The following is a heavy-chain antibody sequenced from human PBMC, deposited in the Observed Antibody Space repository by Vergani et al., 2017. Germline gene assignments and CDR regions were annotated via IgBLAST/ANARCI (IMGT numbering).Heavy chain of an antibody. CDR2: ISAYNGNT. Sequence: QVQLVQSGAEVKKPGSSVKVSCKASGGTFSSYAISWVRQAPGQGLEWMGWISAYNGNTNYAQKLQGRVTMTTDTSTSTAYMELRSLRSDDTAVYYCARTYSNYNWFDPWGQGTLVTVSS. CDR1: GGTFSSYA. V-gene: IGHV1-18*01. D-gene: IGHD4-11*01. CDR3: ARTYSNYNWFDP. J-gene: IGHJ5*02.